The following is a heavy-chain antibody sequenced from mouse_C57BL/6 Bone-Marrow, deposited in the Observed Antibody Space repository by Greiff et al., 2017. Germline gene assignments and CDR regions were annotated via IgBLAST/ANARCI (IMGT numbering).Heavy chain of an antibody. V-gene: IGHV1-50*01. Sequence: QVQLQQPGAELVKPGASVKLSCKASGYTFTSYWMQWVKQRPGQGLEWIGEIDPSDSYTNYNQKFKGKATLTVDTASSTAYMQLSSLTSEDSAVYYCALYYYGSAAMDDWGQGTSVTVSS. CDR1: GYTFTSYW. J-gene: IGHJ4*01. D-gene: IGHD1-1*01. CDR2: IDPSDSYT. CDR3: ALYYYGSAAMDD.